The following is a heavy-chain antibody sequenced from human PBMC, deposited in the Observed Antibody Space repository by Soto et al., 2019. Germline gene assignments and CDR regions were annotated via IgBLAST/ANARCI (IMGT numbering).Heavy chain of an antibody. J-gene: IGHJ5*02. D-gene: IGHD6-19*01. CDR1: GGSISSGDYY. V-gene: IGHV4-30-4*01. CDR2: FCSSGGI. CDR3: ARMYSSGSGWFRP. Sequence: SETLSLTCTVSGGSISSGDYYWSWIRQHPDKRLDWIGSFCSSGGIICDPSLMSRVSLSGDRCSNRLSISLTSETAADTARYHCARMYSSGSGWFRPWGQGTLVTVSS.